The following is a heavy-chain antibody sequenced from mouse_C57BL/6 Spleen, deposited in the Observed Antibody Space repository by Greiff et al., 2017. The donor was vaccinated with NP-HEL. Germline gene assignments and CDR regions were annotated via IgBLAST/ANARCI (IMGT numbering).Heavy chain of an antibody. D-gene: IGHD1-1*01. Sequence: EVMLVESGGGLVKPGGSLKLSCAASGFTFSSYTMSWVRQTPEKRLEWVATISGGGGNTYYPDSVKGRFTISRDNAKNTLYLQMSSLRSEDTALYYCARHEVLATGFDYWGQGTTLTVSS. CDR2: ISGGGGNT. J-gene: IGHJ2*01. CDR3: ARHEVLATGFDY. V-gene: IGHV5-9*01. CDR1: GFTFSSYT.